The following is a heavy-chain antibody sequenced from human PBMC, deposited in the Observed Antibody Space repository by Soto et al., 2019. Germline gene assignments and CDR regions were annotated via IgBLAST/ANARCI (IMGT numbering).Heavy chain of an antibody. CDR2: IYYSGST. D-gene: IGHD3-3*01. V-gene: IGHV4-31*03. CDR3: ARGGLRFLEWLMAPDY. Sequence: SETLSLTCTVSGGSISSGGYYWIWIRHHPGKGLEWIGYIYYSGSTYYNPSLKSRVTISVDTSKNQFSLKLSSVTAADTAVYYCARGGLRFLEWLMAPDYWGQGTLVTVSS. J-gene: IGHJ4*02. CDR1: GGSISSGGYY.